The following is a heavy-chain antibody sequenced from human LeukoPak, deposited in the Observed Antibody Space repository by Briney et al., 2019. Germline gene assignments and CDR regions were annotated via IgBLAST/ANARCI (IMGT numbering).Heavy chain of an antibody. CDR3: ASRVVTSFDY. J-gene: IGHJ4*02. CDR1: GFTVSSNF. V-gene: IGHV3-66*02. D-gene: IGHD3-3*01. CDR2: IYGGGST. Sequence: PGGSLRLSCAASGFTVSSNFMAWVRQAPGKGLEWVAVIYGGGSTYYADSVKGRSTISRDISENTLYLQMNALRAEDTAVYYCASRVVTSFDYWGQGTLVTVSS.